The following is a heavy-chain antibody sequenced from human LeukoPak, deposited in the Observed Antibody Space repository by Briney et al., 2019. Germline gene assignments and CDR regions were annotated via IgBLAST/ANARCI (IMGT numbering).Heavy chain of an antibody. CDR3: AKVPYSDYGSGRPPFMDV. Sequence: GGSLRLSCAASGFTFSSYAMSWVRQAPGKGLEWVSTISGSGSDTYYADSVKGRFTISRDHYENTLYLQMNSLGAEDTAIYYCAKVPYSDYGSGRPPFMDVWGQGTTVAVSS. D-gene: IGHD3-10*01. CDR1: GFTFSSYA. J-gene: IGHJ6*02. CDR2: ISGSGSDT. V-gene: IGHV3-23*01.